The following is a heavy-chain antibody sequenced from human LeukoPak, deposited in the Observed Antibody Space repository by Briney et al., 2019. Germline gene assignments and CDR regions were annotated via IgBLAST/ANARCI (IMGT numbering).Heavy chain of an antibody. CDR1: GFTFSSYA. D-gene: IGHD5-18*01. CDR3: AKVRDLDTVLGRFDN. J-gene: IGHJ5*02. V-gene: IGHV3-23*01. Sequence: AGGSLRLSCAASGFTFSSYAMSWVRQAPGKGLEWVSVISGNGGRTYYAGSVKGRFTISRDNSKNTLYLQMNSLRAEDTAVYYCAKVRDLDTVLGRFDNWGQGTLVTVSS. CDR2: ISGNGGRT.